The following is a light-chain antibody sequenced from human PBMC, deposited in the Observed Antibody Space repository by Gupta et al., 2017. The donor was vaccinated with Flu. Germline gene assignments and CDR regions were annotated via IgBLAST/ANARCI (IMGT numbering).Light chain of an antibody. CDR2: ENK. CDR1: RSNSGSKY. CDR3: AKWDGRINTYV. V-gene: IGLV1-51*02. J-gene: IGLJ1*01. Sequence: VTISGFGSRSNSGSKYVSWYQQLPGTAPKLLFYENKKRPSGIPDRFSGSKAGTSAALTTNGLQAGEEAYYYCAKWDGRINTYVFGTGTKLTVL.